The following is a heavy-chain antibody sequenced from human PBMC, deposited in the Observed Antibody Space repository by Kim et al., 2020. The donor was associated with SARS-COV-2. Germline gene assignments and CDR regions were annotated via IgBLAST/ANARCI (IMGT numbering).Heavy chain of an antibody. J-gene: IGHJ4*02. V-gene: IGHV4-31*03. CDR1: GGSISSGGYY. CDR2: IYYSGST. Sequence: SETLSLTCTVSGGSISSGGYYWSWIRQHPGKGLEWIGYIYYSGSTYYNPSLKSRVTISVDTSKNQFSLKLSSVTAADTAVYYCASGKYDSSGYYSYWGQGTLATVSS. CDR3: ASGKYDSSGYYSY. D-gene: IGHD3-22*01.